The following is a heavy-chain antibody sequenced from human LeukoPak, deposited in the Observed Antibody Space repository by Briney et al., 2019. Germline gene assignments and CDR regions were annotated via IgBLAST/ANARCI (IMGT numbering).Heavy chain of an antibody. CDR2: VYYSGST. CDR1: GGSIRSDF. V-gene: IGHV4-59*08. CDR3: ARLMDTAMAPYYFDY. J-gene: IGHJ4*02. D-gene: IGHD5-18*01. Sequence: SETLSLTCTVSGGSIRSDFWSWIRQPPGKGLEWIGYVYYSGSTNYSPSLNSRVTISIDTSKNKFSLKLTSVTAADTAVYYCARLMDTAMAPYYFDYWGQGTLVTVSS.